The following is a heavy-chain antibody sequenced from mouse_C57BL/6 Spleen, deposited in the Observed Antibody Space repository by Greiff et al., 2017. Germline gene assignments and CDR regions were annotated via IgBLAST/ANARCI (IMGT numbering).Heavy chain of an antibody. CDR3: ARDMDHPSTFDY. CDR2: IYPRSGNT. D-gene: IGHD3-3*01. J-gene: IGHJ2*01. CDR1: GYTFTSYG. V-gene: IGHV1-81*01. Sequence: VQLQQSGAELARPGASVKLSCKASGYTFTSYGISWVKQRTGQGLEWIGEIYPRSGNTYYNEKFKGKATLTADKSSSTAYMELRSLTSEDSAVYFCARDMDHPSTFDYWGQGTTLTVSS.